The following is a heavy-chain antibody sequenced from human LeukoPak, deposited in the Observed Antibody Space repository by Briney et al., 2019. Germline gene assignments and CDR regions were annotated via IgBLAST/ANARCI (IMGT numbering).Heavy chain of an antibody. CDR1: GYTFTTYW. D-gene: IGHD3-22*01. CDR3: ARTYYYDSSGYYYFDY. CDR2: IYPGDSDT. J-gene: IGHJ4*02. V-gene: IGHV5-51*01. Sequence: GESLKISCKGSGYTFTTYWIGWVRQMPGKGLEWMGIIYPGDSDTRYSPSFQGQVTISADKSISTAYLQWSSLKASDTAMYYCARTYYYDSSGYYYFDYWGQGTLVTVSS.